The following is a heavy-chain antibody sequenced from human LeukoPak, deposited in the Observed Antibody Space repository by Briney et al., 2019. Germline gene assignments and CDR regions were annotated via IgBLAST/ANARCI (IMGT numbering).Heavy chain of an antibody. CDR1: GYTFTNYG. CDR2: ISAYNGKT. V-gene: IGHV1-18*01. CDR3: ARDGPDYGDYVNFDY. D-gene: IGHD4-17*01. Sequence: ASVKASCKASGYTFTNYGITWVRQAPGQGLEWMGWISAYNGKTNYAQKLQGRVTVTTDTSTSTAYMELRSLRSDDTAVYYCARDGPDYGDYVNFDYWGQGTLVTVSS. J-gene: IGHJ4*02.